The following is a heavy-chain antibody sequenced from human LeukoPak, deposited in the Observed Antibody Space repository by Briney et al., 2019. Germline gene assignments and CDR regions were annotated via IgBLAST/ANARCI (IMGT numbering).Heavy chain of an antibody. CDR1: GDGLSVSSDV. D-gene: IGHD7-27*01. J-gene: IGHJ3*02. CDR2: TYYKSKWHN. CDR3: ARDADWGYDAYDI. V-gene: IGHV6-1*01. Sequence: RSQTLSLTCAISGDGLSVSSDVWNWVRQSPSRGLEWLGRTYYKSKWHNDYAVSVKSRITISPDTSKNQFSLHLNSVTSEDTAVYYCARDADWGYDAYDIWGQGTMVTVSS.